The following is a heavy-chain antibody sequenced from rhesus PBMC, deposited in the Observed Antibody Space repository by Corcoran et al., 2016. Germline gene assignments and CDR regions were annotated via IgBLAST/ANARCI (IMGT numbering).Heavy chain of an antibody. D-gene: IGHD6-25*01. J-gene: IGHJ4*01. CDR1: GFTFSSYD. CDR2: INRYGSKT. V-gene: IGHV3S5*01. Sequence: EVQLVETGGGLVQPGGSLKLSCAASGFTFSSYDITWFRQAPGKGLGWVSVINRYGSKTHYADYVKGRFKISRDNSKNTLSLQMNSLRTEDTAVYYCAILGIAASGDLDYWGQGVLVTVSS. CDR3: AILGIAASGDLDY.